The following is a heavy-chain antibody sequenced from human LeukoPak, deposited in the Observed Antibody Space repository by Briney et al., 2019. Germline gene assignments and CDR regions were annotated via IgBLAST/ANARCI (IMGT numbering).Heavy chain of an antibody. V-gene: IGHV3-48*02. CDR2: ISSSSSTI. D-gene: IGHD6-25*01. CDR3: TRRVPGFSSGFDR. Sequence: GGSLRLSCAASGFTFSSYSMNWVRQAPGKGLEWVSYISSSSSTIYYADSVKGRFTISRDNAKNSLYLQMNSLRDEDTVVYYCTRRVPGFSSGFDRWGQGTLVTVSS. J-gene: IGHJ5*02. CDR1: GFTFSSYS.